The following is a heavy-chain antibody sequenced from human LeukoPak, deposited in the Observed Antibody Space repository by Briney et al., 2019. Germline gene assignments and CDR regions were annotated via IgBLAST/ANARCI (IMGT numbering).Heavy chain of an antibody. D-gene: IGHD3-9*01. Sequence: GGSLRLSCAASGFTLSDYYMNWIRQAPGKGLEWVSYISSSGSTIYYADSVKGRFTISRDNAKNSLYLQMNSLRAEDTAVYYCAREGYYDILTGYFYWGQGTLVTVSS. CDR2: ISSSGSTI. J-gene: IGHJ4*02. CDR1: GFTLSDYY. CDR3: AREGYYDILTGYFY. V-gene: IGHV3-11*01.